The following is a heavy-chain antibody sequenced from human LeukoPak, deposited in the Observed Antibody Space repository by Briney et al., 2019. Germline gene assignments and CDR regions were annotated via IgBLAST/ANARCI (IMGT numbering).Heavy chain of an antibody. Sequence: PGRSLRLSCAASGFTFSSYAMHWVRQAPGKGLEWVAVISYDGSNKYYADSVKGRFTISRDNSKNTLYLQMNSLRAEDTAVYYCAKDQGVGGLNDYWGQGTLVTVSS. J-gene: IGHJ4*02. V-gene: IGHV3-30*04. CDR2: ISYDGSNK. D-gene: IGHD3-10*01. CDR1: GFTFSSYA. CDR3: AKDQGVGGLNDY.